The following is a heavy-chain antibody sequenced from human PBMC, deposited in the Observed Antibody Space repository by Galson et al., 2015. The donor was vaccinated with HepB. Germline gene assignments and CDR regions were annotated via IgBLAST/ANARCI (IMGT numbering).Heavy chain of an antibody. CDR1: GFTFSNAW. CDR2: IKSKTDGGTT. CDR3: TTAQYYYDSSGYYWYFDL. Sequence: SLRLSCAASGFTFSNAWMSWVRQAPGKGLEWVGRIKSKTDGGTTDYAAPVKGRFTISRDDSKNTLYLQMNSLKTEDTAVYYCTTAQYYYDSSGYYWYFDLWGRGTLVTVSS. D-gene: IGHD3-22*01. V-gene: IGHV3-15*01. J-gene: IGHJ2*01.